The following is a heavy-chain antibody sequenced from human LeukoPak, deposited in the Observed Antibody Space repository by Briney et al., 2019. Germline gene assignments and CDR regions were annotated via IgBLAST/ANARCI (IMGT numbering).Heavy chain of an antibody. J-gene: IGHJ5*02. D-gene: IGHD5-24*01. V-gene: IGHV4-59*01. Sequence: SETLSLTCTVSGGSISSYYWNWIRQPPGKGLEWIGYIFYSGRTNYNPSLKSRVTISVDTSKNWFSLRLTSVTAADTAVYYCARDNSVRDEAWWFNPWGQGTLVTVSS. CDR2: IFYSGRT. CDR3: ARDNSVRDEAWWFNP. CDR1: GGSISSYY.